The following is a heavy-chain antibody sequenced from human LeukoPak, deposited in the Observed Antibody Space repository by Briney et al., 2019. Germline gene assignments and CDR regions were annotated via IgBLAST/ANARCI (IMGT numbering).Heavy chain of an antibody. CDR1: GYTFTTYG. V-gene: IGHV1-18*01. J-gene: IGHJ6*02. D-gene: IGHD3-10*01. Sequence: ASVKVSCKASGYTFTTYGISWVRQAPGQGLEWMGWVSAYNGNTNYAQKLQGRVTMTTDTSANTAYMELGSPRSDDTAVYYCASDSFGSENYYNGSPYYYGMDVWGQGTTVTVSS. CDR2: VSAYNGNT. CDR3: ASDSFGSENYYNGSPYYYGMDV.